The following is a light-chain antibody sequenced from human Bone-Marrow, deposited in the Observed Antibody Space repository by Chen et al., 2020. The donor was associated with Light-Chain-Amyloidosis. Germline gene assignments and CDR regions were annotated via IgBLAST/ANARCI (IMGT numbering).Light chain of an antibody. V-gene: IGKV1-39*01. CDR3: LQTFNPPLT. J-gene: IGKJ4*01. CDR1: QNIMSY. CDR2: AVS. Sequence: DIQMTQSPPSLSASVGDRVSVTCRASQNIMSYLHWYQQMPRKAPKLLIYAVSHLQNGVPSRFSGSASGTDFTLTISSLQPEDFATYFCLQTFNPPLTFGGGTKVEIK.